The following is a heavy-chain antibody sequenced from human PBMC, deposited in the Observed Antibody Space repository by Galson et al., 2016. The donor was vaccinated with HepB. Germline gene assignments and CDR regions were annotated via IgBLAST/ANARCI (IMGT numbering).Heavy chain of an antibody. CDR1: GYTFTSYD. CDR2: MNPNSDNS. J-gene: IGHJ4*01. CDR3: ARGRGITDYGFWSGYSLDY. V-gene: IGHV1-8*01. Sequence: SVKVSCKASGYTFTSYDINWVRQATGQGLEWRGWMNPNSDNSGYAQRFQGRVTMTRHTSMSTAYMELSSLRYDDTAVYFCARGRGITDYGFWSGYSLDYWGHGTLVSVAS. D-gene: IGHD3-3*01.